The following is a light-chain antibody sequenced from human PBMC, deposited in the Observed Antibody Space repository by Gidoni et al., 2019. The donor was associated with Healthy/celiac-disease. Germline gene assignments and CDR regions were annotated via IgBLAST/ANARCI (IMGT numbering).Light chain of an antibody. CDR1: QSVSSSY. CDR3: QQYGSSPA. V-gene: IGKV3-20*01. CDR2: GAS. J-gene: IGKJ1*01. Sequence: ESVLTQSPGTLSLSPGERATLACRASQSVSSSYLAWYQQKPGQAPRLLIYGASSRATGIPDRFSGSGSGPDFTLTISRLEPEDFAVYYCQQYGSSPAFGQGTKVEIK.